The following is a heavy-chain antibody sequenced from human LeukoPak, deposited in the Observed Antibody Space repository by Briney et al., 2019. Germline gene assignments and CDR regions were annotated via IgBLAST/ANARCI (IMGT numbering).Heavy chain of an antibody. J-gene: IGHJ4*02. CDR1: GFTFSSYS. CDR2: ISSSSSYI. Sequence: GGSLRLSCAASGFTFSSYSMNWVRQAPGKGLEWVSSISSSSSYIYYADSVKGRFTISRDNAKNSLYLQMNSLRAEDTAVYYCARDIGVYSYGSDYWGQGTLVTVSS. CDR3: ARDIGVYSYGSDY. D-gene: IGHD5-18*01. V-gene: IGHV3-21*01.